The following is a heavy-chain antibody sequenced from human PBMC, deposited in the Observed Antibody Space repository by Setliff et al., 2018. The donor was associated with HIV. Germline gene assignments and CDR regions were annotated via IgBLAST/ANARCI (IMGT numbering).Heavy chain of an antibody. J-gene: IGHJ5*02. CDR1: GFTFSSYA. V-gene: IGHV3-23*01. CDR2: ISGSGGTT. CDR3: EKNPTDYGGNWFDP. D-gene: IGHD4-17*01. Sequence: GGSLRLSCAASGFTFSSYAMSWVRQAPGKGLEWVSAISGSGGTTYYADSVKGRFTISRDNSKNTLYLQMNSLRAEDTAVYYCEKNPTDYGGNWFDPWGQGTLVTVSS.